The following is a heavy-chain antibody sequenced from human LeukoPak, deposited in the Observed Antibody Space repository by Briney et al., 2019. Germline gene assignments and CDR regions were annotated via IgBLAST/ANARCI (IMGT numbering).Heavy chain of an antibody. V-gene: IGHV3-33*01. CDR2: IWYDGSNK. Sequence: PGGSLRLSCAASGFTFSSYGMHWVRQAPGKGLEWVAVIWYDGSNKYYAYSVKCRFTISRDNSKNTLYLQMNSLRAEDTAVYYCSRILTGYSALSYYYYGMDVWGQGTTVTVSS. D-gene: IGHD3-9*01. CDR3: SRILTGYSALSYYYYGMDV. J-gene: IGHJ6*02. CDR1: GFTFSSYG.